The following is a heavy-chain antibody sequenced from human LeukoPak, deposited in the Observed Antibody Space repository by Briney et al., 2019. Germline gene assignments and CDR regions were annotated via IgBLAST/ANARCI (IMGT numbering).Heavy chain of an antibody. CDR3: ARDRRVVVVPAAIAGPFDY. D-gene: IGHD2-2*02. CDR1: GGTFSSYA. CDR2: IIPIFGTA. V-gene: IGHV1-69*01. Sequence: ASVKVSCKASGGTFSSYAISWVRQAPGQGLEWMGGIIPIFGTANYAQKFQGRVTITADESTSTAYMELSSLRSEDTAVYYCARDRRVVVVPAAIAGPFDYWGQGTLVTVSS. J-gene: IGHJ4*02.